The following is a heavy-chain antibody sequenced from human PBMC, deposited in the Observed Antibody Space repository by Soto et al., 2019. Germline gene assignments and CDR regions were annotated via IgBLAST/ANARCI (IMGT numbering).Heavy chain of an antibody. J-gene: IGHJ4*02. D-gene: IGHD5-12*01. CDR3: ARGDGYNKNFDY. Sequence: ASVKVSCKASGGTFSSYTISWVRQAPGQGLEWMGRIIPILGIANYAQKFQGGVTITADKSTSTAYMELSSLRSEDTAVYYCARGDGYNKNFDYWGQGTLVTVSS. CDR1: GGTFSSYT. V-gene: IGHV1-69*02. CDR2: IIPILGIA.